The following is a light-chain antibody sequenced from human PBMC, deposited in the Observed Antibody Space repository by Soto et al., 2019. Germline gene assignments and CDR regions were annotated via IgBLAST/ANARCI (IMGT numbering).Light chain of an antibody. J-gene: IGLJ2*01. V-gene: IGLV1-44*01. CDR1: SSNIGSNT. CDR3: AAWDDSPNGVV. Sequence: QPVLTQPPSASGTPGQRVTISCSGSSSNIGSNTVNWYQQLPGTAPKLLIYSNNQRPSGVPDRFSGSKSGTSASLAISGLQSEDEADYYCAAWDDSPNGVVFGGGTKVTVL. CDR2: SNN.